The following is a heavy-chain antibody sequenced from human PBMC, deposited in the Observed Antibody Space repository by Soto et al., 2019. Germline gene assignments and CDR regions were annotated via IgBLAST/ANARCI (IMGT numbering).Heavy chain of an antibody. D-gene: IGHD3-10*01. CDR1: GFNFGIYW. CDR2: IKGDASEK. CDR3: ARDSGYSSGNSVNHYLDY. Sequence: GGSLRLSCATSGFNFGIYWMSWVRQAPGKWLEWVATIKGDASEKKYVDSVKGRFTTSRDNAKESLYLQMDSLRAEDTAVYYCARDSGYSSGNSVNHYLDYWGHGXLVTVCS. J-gene: IGHJ4*01. V-gene: IGHV3-7*01.